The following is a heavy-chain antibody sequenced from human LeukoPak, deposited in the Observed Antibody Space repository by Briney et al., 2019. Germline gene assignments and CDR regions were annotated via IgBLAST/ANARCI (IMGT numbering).Heavy chain of an antibody. D-gene: IGHD1-7*01. V-gene: IGHV3-30*04. CDR3: AKDGDPLELGPVDY. CDR1: GFTFSSYA. J-gene: IGHJ4*02. Sequence: PGGSLRLSCAASGFTFSSYAMHWVRQAPGKGLEWVAVISYDGSNKYYADSVKGRFTISRDNSKNTLYLQMNSLRAEDTAVYYCAKDGDPLELGPVDYWGQGTLVTVSS. CDR2: ISYDGSNK.